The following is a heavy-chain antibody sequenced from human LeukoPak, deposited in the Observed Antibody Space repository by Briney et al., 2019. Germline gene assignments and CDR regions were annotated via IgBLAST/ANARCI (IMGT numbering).Heavy chain of an antibody. D-gene: IGHD1-1*01. Sequence: GGSLRLSCAASRFTFSSYAMGWVRQAPGKGPEWVSAIGVSGTSTYYADSVKGRFTISRDSSKNTLYLQMNSLRADDTAIYYCAKERPGAYDIWGQGTMVTVSS. CDR1: RFTFSSYA. CDR2: IGVSGTST. CDR3: AKERPGAYDI. V-gene: IGHV3-23*01. J-gene: IGHJ3*02.